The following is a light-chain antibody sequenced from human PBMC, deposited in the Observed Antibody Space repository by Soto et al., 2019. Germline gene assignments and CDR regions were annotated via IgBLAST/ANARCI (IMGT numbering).Light chain of an antibody. CDR2: GAS. V-gene: IGKV3-20*01. J-gene: IGKJ2*01. Sequence: EIVLTQSPGTLSLSPGGRATLSCRASQSVSRNYVAWYQQKPGQAPRLLIYGASSRASGIPDRFSGSGSGADFTLSITRLEPEDFALYYCQQYYTVPYTFGQGTKLEIK. CDR1: QSVSRNY. CDR3: QQYYTVPYT.